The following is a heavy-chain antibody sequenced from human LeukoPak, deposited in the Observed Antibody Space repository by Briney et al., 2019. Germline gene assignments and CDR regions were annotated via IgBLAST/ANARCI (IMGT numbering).Heavy chain of an antibody. J-gene: IGHJ4*02. CDR3: ARDGYGGSV. Sequence: SETLSLTCTVSGGSIRGYYWSWIRQPAGKRLEWIGRIFISGSTNYNPSLKRRVTMSVDMSKNQFSLKVSSVSAADTAVYYCARDGYGGSVWGQGILVTVSS. D-gene: IGHD2-15*01. CDR1: GGSIRGYY. V-gene: IGHV4-4*07. CDR2: IFISGST.